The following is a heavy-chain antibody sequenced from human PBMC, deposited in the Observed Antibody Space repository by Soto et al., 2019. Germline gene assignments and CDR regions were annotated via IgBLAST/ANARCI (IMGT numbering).Heavy chain of an antibody. Sequence: SVKVSCKASGGTFSSFGISWVRQAPGQGLEWMGGTIPVFGRPNYAQRFRGRLTITADESTNTSYMELIDLTSEDTAVYYCAREASGYDFWGQGTQVTVSS. J-gene: IGHJ1*01. CDR3: AREASGYDF. CDR2: TIPVFGRP. CDR1: GGTFSSFG. V-gene: IGHV1-69*13. D-gene: IGHD5-12*01.